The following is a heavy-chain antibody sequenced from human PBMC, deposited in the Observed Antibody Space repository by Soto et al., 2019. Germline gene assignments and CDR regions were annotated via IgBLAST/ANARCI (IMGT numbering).Heavy chain of an antibody. D-gene: IGHD3-16*02. Sequence: SXKISFKASGYTXNSYGSGLVRQAPVQGLEWIGWISAYNCNTNYAQKLQGRVTMTTDTSTSTAYLELRSLRSYDTAVYYCATDPFYVWGSYRQQGAFDIWGQGTMATVSS. J-gene: IGHJ3*02. V-gene: IGHV1-18*04. CDR3: ATDPFYVWGSYRQQGAFDI. CDR2: ISAYNCNT. CDR1: GYTXNSYG.